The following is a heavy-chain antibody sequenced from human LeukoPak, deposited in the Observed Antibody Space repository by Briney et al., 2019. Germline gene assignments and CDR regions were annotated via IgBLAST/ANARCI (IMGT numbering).Heavy chain of an antibody. CDR2: INHSGST. CDR1: GGSFSGYY. J-gene: IGHJ6*04. Sequence: SETLSLTCAVYGGSFSGYYWSWIRQPPGKGLEWIGEINHSGSTNYNPSLKSRVTTSVDTSENQFSLKLSSVTAADTAVYYCARHRRYCSGGSCKDYYGMDVWGKGTTVTVSS. V-gene: IGHV4-34*01. CDR3: ARHRRYCSGGSCKDYYGMDV. D-gene: IGHD2-15*01.